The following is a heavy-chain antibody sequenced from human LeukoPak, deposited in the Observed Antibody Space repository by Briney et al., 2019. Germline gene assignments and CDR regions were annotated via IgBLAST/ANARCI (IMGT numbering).Heavy chain of an antibody. V-gene: IGHV3-23*01. Sequence: GGSLRLSSAASGFTFSSYTMSWVRQALGKGLGWVSAISGGGDSTHYADSVKGGVTISRDTSKDTLYLRMNRARAEDTAVYYCAKDFKFGSAAMAYFDYWGQGTLVTVSS. D-gene: IGHD5-18*01. J-gene: IGHJ4*02. CDR1: GFTFSSYT. CDR3: AKDFKFGSAAMAYFDY. CDR2: ISGGGDST.